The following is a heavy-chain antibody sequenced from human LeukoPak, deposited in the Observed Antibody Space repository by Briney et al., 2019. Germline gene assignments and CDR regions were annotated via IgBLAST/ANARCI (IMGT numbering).Heavy chain of an antibody. Sequence: GGSLRLSCAASGFTFSSYGMHWVRQAPGKGLEWVAVISYDGSNKYYADSVKGRFTISRDNSKNTLYLQMNSLRAEDTAVYYCAKASDYGAFHYYYYYSMDVWGQGTTVTVSS. D-gene: IGHD4-17*01. J-gene: IGHJ6*02. CDR3: AKASDYGAFHYYYYYSMDV. V-gene: IGHV3-30*18. CDR2: ISYDGSNK. CDR1: GFTFSSYG.